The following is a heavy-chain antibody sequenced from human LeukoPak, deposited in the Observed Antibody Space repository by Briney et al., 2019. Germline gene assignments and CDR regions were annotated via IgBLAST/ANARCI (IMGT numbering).Heavy chain of an antibody. V-gene: IGHV1-2*02. CDR1: GYSFTGYY. CDR3: AREGGWFDP. J-gene: IGHJ5*02. CDR2: INPNNGGT. D-gene: IGHD3-16*01. Sequence: ASVKVSCKASGYSFTGYYIHWVRQAPGQGLEWVGWINPNNGGTNYAQNFQGRATMTRDTSISTAYMELSSLISDNTAVYYCAREGGWFDPWGQGTLVTVSS.